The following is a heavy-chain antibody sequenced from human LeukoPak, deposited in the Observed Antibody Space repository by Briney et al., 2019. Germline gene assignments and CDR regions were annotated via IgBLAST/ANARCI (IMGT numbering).Heavy chain of an antibody. CDR3: ARNIWFGESSDAFDI. CDR2: INPNSGGT. D-gene: IGHD3-10*01. J-gene: IGHJ3*02. V-gene: IGHV1-2*02. CDR1: GYTFTGYY. Sequence: VASVKVSCKASGYTFTGYYLHWVQQAPGQGLEWMGWINPNSGGTNYAQKFQGRVTMTRDTSISTAYMELSRLRSDDTAVYYCARNIWFGESSDAFDIWGQGTMVTVSS.